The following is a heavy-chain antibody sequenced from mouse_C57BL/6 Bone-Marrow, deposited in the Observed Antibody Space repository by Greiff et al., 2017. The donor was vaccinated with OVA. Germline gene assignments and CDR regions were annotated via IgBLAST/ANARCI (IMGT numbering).Heavy chain of an antibody. J-gene: IGHJ2*01. CDR2: ISYDGSN. Sequence: EVHLVESGPGLVKPSQSLSLTCSVTGYSITSGYYWNWIRQFPGNKLEWMGYISYDGSNNYNPSLKNRISITRDTSKNQFFLKLNSVTTEDTATYYCARVITTVVATDYWGQGTTLTVSS. CDR3: ARVITTVVATDY. CDR1: GYSITSGYY. D-gene: IGHD1-1*01. V-gene: IGHV3-6*01.